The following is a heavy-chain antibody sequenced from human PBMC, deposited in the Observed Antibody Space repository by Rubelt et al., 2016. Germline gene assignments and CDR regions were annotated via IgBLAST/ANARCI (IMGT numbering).Heavy chain of an antibody. CDR1: GGSFSGYY. CDR2: INHSGST. V-gene: IGHV4-34*01. Sequence: QVQLQQWGAGLLKPSETLSLTCAVYGGSFSGYYWSWIRQPPGKGLEWIGEINHSGSTNYNPSLKGRVTIAVDTSKNQFSLKLSSVTAADTAVYYCARDDGDYSGGNWFDPWGQGTLVTVSS. CDR3: ARDDGDYSGGNWFDP. D-gene: IGHD4-17*01. J-gene: IGHJ5*02.